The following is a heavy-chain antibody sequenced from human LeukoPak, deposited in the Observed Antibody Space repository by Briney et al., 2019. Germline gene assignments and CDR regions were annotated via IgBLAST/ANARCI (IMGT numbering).Heavy chain of an antibody. D-gene: IGHD3-22*01. V-gene: IGHV4-30-2*01. CDR3: ARRSGYDAFDI. CDR2: IYHSGST. J-gene: IGHJ3*02. CDR1: GGSISSGGYS. Sequence: SQTLSLTCAVSGGSISSGGYSWSWIRQPPGKGLEWIGYIYHSGSTYYNPSLKSRVTISVDRSKNQFSLKLSSVTAADTAVYYCARRSGYDAFDIWGQGTMVTVSS.